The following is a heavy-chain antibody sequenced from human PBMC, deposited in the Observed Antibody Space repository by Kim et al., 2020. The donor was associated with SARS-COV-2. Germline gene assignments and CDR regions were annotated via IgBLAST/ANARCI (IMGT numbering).Heavy chain of an antibody. CDR3: ARVHNSDYGDYDLDY. J-gene: IGHJ4*02. CDR2: ISSSGSTI. CDR1: GFTFSSYE. Sequence: GGSLRLSCAASGFTFSSYEMNWVSQAPGKGLEWVSYISSSGSTIYYADSVKGRFTISRDNAKNSLYLQMNSLRAEDTAVYYCARVHNSDYGDYDLDYWGQGTLVTVSS. D-gene: IGHD4-17*01. V-gene: IGHV3-48*03.